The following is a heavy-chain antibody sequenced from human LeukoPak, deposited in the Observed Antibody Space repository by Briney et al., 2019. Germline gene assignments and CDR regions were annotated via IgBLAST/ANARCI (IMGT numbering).Heavy chain of an antibody. V-gene: IGHV4-39*07. Sequence: GSLRLSCAASGFTFSSYSMNWVRQAPGKGLEWIGSIYYSGSTYYNPSLKSRVTISVDTSKNQFSLKLSSVTAADTAVYYCARTYYGDYGLDYWGQGTLVTVSS. CDR1: GFTFSSYS. J-gene: IGHJ4*02. CDR3: ARTYYGDYGLDY. D-gene: IGHD4-17*01. CDR2: IYYSGST.